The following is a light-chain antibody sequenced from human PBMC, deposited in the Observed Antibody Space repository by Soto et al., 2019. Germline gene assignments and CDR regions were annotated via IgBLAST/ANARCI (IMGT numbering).Light chain of an antibody. CDR1: SSDVGGYNY. J-gene: IGLJ2*01. CDR3: SSFAGNNNLV. V-gene: IGLV2-8*01. CDR2: EVS. Sequence: QSARTQPPSASGSPGQSVTISCTGNSSDVGGYNYVSWYQQHPGKAPKLMISEVSKRPSGVPDRFSGSKSGNTASLTVSGLQAEDEADYYCSSFAGNNNLVFGGGTKLTVL.